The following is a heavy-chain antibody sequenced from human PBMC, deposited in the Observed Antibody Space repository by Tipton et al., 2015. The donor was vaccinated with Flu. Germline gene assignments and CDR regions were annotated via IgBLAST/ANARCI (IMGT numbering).Heavy chain of an antibody. J-gene: IGHJ3*02. Sequence: QLVQSGAEMKKPGESLKISCKGSGYSFTTYWIHWVRQMPGKELEWMGSIFPGNSDTRYSPSFQGQVTMSADKSISTAYLQWSRLTASDTVMYYCAAAVAAYAFDIWCQGTMVTVSS. CDR2: IFPGNSDT. V-gene: IGHV5-51*03. D-gene: IGHD6-19*01. CDR1: GYSFTTYW. CDR3: AAAVAAYAFDI.